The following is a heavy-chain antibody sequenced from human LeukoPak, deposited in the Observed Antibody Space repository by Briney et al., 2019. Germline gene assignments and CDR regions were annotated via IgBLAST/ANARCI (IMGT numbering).Heavy chain of an antibody. V-gene: IGHV1-46*01. CDR3: ARDSADYGDYDY. CDR2: INPSGGST. J-gene: IGHJ4*02. Sequence: VASVKVSFKASGYTFTSYFMHWVRQAPGQGPDWMGIINPSGGSTSYAQKFQGRVTMTRDTSTSTVYMELSSLRTEDTAVYYCARDSADYGDYDYWGQGTLVTVSS. CDR1: GYTFTSYF. D-gene: IGHD4-17*01.